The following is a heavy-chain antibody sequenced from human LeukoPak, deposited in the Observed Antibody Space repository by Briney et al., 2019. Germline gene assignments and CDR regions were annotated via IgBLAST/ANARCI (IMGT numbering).Heavy chain of an antibody. Sequence: GASVKVSCKASGYTFTSYGISWVRQAPGQGLEWMGWISAYNGNTNYAQKLQGRVTMTTDTSTSTAYMELRSLRSDGTAVYYCARERGYSGYDHLDLDYWGQGTLVTVSS. CDR3: ARERGYSGYDHLDLDY. CDR2: ISAYNGNT. CDR1: GYTFTSYG. J-gene: IGHJ4*02. V-gene: IGHV1-18*01. D-gene: IGHD5-12*01.